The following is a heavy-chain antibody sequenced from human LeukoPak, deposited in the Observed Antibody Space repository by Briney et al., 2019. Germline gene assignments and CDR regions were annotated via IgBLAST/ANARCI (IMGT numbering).Heavy chain of an antibody. CDR2: IYPGDSDT. D-gene: IGHD1-26*01. Sequence: GEPLKTSCKASGSSVTSYWIGWVRQMPGKGLEWMGIIYPGDSDTRYKPFFQGQVTLSADKAITTAQQQWSSLKGSGNAIDYCASPWGGIGAKEDDFDIGGQGKMGTVSS. J-gene: IGHJ3*02. CDR3: ASPWGGIGAKEDDFDI. CDR1: GSSVTSYW. V-gene: IGHV5-51*01.